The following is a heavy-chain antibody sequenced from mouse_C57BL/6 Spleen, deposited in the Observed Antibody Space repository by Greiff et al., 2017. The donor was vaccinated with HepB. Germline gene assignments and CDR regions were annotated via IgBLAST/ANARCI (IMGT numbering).Heavy chain of an antibody. CDR3: TYYGSGAMDY. D-gene: IGHD1-1*01. J-gene: IGHJ4*01. CDR1: GYSFTGYY. CDR2: INPSTGVT. V-gene: IGHV1-42*01. Sequence: VQLQQSGPELVKPGASVKISCKASGYSFTGYYMNWVKQSPEKSLEWIGEINPSTGVTTYNQKFKAKATLTVDKSSSTAYMQLNSLTSEDSAVYYCTYYGSGAMDYWGQGTSVTVSS.